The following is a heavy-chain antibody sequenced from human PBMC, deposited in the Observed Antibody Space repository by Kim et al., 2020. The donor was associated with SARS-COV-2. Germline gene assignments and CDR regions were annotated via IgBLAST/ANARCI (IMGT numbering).Heavy chain of an antibody. CDR3: ARHCVGAATGVYFDY. CDR2: IYYSGST. V-gene: IGHV4-39*01. D-gene: IGHD2-21*01. Sequence: SETLSLTCTVSGGSISSSSYYWGWIRQPPGKGLEWIGSIYYSGSTYYNPSLKSRVTISVDTSKNQFSLKLSSVTAADMAVYYCARHCVGAATGVYFDYWGQGTLVTVSS. CDR1: GGSISSSSYY. J-gene: IGHJ4*02.